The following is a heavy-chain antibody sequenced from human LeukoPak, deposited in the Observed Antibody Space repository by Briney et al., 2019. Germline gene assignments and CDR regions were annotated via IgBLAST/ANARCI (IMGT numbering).Heavy chain of an antibody. CDR3: ARDFRKDGYNLLDY. D-gene: IGHD5-24*01. CDR2: IIPIFGTA. CDR1: GGTFSSYT. Sequence: ASVKVSRKASGGTFSSYTINWVRQAPGQGLEWMGRIIPIFGTANYAQKFQGRVTITTDESTSTAYMELSSLRSEDTAVYYCARDFRKDGYNLLDYWGQGTLVTVSS. V-gene: IGHV1-69*05. J-gene: IGHJ4*02.